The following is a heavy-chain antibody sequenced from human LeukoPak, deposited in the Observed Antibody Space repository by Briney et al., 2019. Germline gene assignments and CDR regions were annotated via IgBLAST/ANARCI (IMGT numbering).Heavy chain of an antibody. V-gene: IGHV3-30*02. J-gene: IGHJ4*02. CDR1: GFTFSSCG. Sequence: GGSLRLSCAASGFTFSSCGMHWVRQAPGKGLEWVAFIRYDGSTKYYADSAKGRFTISRDNSKNTLCLQMNSLRAEDTAVYYCAGGTVTTFDYWGQGTLVTVSS. D-gene: IGHD4-17*01. CDR2: IRYDGSTK. CDR3: AGGTVTTFDY.